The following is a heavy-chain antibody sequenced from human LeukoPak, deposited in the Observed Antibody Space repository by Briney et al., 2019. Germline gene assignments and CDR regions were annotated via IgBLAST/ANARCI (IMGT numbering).Heavy chain of an antibody. CDR1: GYSFSNYW. V-gene: IGHV5-51*01. D-gene: IGHD6-13*01. CDR2: LYPYESDT. J-gene: IGHJ4*02. CDR3: VKQIIAAAGRNFDY. Sequence: GESLKIPWKGSGYSFSNYWIAWVRQMSGKGLEWIGILYPYESDTRYSPSFQGQVTRSAEKSIRTAYLQWSSLKASDTAMYYCVKQIIAAAGRNFDYWGQGTLVSVSS.